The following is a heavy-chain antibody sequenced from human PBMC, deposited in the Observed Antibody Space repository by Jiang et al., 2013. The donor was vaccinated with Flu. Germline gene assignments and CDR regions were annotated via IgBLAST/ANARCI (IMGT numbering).Heavy chain of an antibody. CDR1: GYTFTGYY. V-gene: IGHV1-2*02. Sequence: GAEVKKPGASVKVSCKASGYTFTGYYIHWVRQAPGQGLEWMGWIDPKSGATNYARNFQGRVTMSRDTSISTAFLELKTLSSDDTAVFFCARLSNWYNYWGQGTLVTVSS. J-gene: IGHJ4*02. D-gene: IGHD6-13*01. CDR3: ARLSNWYNY. CDR2: IDPKSGAT.